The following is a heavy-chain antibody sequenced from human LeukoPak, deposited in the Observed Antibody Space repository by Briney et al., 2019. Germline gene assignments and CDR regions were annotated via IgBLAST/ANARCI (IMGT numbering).Heavy chain of an antibody. CDR2: IYYTGSV. D-gene: IGHD1-26*01. J-gene: IGHJ4*02. Sequence: PSETLSLTCTVSGGSILNYYWTWIRQPPGKGLEWIGTIYYTGSVHYNPSLKSRVTISVDTSKNQFSVKLSSVTAADTAMYYCARHNSAVGAFEYWGQGTLVTVSS. V-gene: IGHV4-59*08. CDR1: GGSILNYY. CDR3: ARHNSAVGAFEY.